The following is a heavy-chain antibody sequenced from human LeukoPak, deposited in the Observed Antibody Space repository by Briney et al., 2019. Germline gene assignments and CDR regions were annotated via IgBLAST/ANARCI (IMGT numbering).Heavy chain of an antibody. CDR1: GGSISSYY. V-gene: IGHV4-59*01. CDR3: ARETIPSKMATIRYFDY. Sequence: PSETLSLTCTVSGGSISSYYWSWIRQPPGKGLEWIGYIYYSGSTNYNPSLKSRVTISVDTSKNQFSLKLSSVTAADTAVYYCARETIPSKMATIRYFDYWGQGTLVTVSS. D-gene: IGHD5-24*01. J-gene: IGHJ4*02. CDR2: IYYSGST.